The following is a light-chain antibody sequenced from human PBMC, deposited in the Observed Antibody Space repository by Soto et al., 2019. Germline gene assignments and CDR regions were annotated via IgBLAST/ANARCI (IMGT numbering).Light chain of an antibody. Sequence: IQMTQSPSSLSASLGDRVPITCQASQGINNYLNWYQQKLGKAPKLLIYDASNLEIVVPSRFSGSASGTDFTLTIFSLQPEDIATYYCQQYDKLPYTFGQGTRLEIK. J-gene: IGKJ5*01. CDR1: QGINNY. CDR3: QQYDKLPYT. CDR2: DAS. V-gene: IGKV1-33*01.